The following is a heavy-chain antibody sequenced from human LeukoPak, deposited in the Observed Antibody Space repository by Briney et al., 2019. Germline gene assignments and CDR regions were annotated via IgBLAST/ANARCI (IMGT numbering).Heavy chain of an antibody. J-gene: IGHJ3*02. V-gene: IGHV4-34*01. D-gene: IGHD6-13*01. CDR3: ARDSSSWEYNDAFGI. CDR1: GGSFSGYY. CDR2: INHSGST. Sequence: SETLSLTCAVYGGSFSGYYWSWIRQPPGKGLEWIGEINHSGSTNYNPSLKSRVTISVDTSKNQFSLKLSSVTAADTAVYYCARDSSSWEYNDAFGIWGQGTMVTVSS.